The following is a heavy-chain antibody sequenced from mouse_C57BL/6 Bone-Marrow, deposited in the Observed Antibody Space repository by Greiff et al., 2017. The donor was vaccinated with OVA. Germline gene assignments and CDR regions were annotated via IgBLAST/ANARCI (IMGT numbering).Heavy chain of an antibody. CDR3: ARRDYYGSSFFDY. J-gene: IGHJ2*01. Sequence: VKLVESGPELVKPGASVKLSCKASGYTFTSYDINWVKQRPGQGLEWIGWIYPRDGSTKYNEKFKGKATLTVDTSSSTAYLELHSLTSEDSAVYFCARRDYYGSSFFDYWGQGTTLTVSS. CDR2: IYPRDGST. CDR1: GYTFTSYD. D-gene: IGHD1-1*01. V-gene: IGHV1-85*01.